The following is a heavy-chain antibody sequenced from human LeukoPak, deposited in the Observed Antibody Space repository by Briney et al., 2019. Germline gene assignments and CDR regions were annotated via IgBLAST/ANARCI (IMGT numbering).Heavy chain of an antibody. V-gene: IGHV1-69*04. Sequence: SVKVSCKTSGGTFSSYAISWVRQAPGQGLEWMGRIIPILGIANYAQKFQGRVTITADKSTSTAYMELSSLRSEDTAVYYCARDKGGYYDSSGYLDYWGQGTLVTVSS. CDR1: GGTFSSYA. D-gene: IGHD3-22*01. CDR2: IIPILGIA. CDR3: ARDKGGYYDSSGYLDY. J-gene: IGHJ4*02.